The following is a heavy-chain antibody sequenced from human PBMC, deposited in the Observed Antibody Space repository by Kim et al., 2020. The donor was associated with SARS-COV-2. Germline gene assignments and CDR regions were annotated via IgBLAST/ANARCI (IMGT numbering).Heavy chain of an antibody. CDR2: T. Sequence: TNYNPSLKSRVTISVDKSKNQFSLKLSSVTAADTAVYYCASLSGYSSRDYWGQGTLVTVSS. D-gene: IGHD6-13*01. J-gene: IGHJ4*02. CDR3: ASLSGYSSRDY. V-gene: IGHV4-4*02.